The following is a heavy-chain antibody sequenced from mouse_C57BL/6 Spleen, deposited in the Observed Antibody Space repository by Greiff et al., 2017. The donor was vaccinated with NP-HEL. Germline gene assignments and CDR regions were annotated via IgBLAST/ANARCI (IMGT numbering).Heavy chain of an antibody. CDR2: ISSGSSTI. D-gene: IGHD1-1*01. CDR3: ARDHGSSYGYFDV. CDR1: GFTFSDYG. J-gene: IGHJ1*03. V-gene: IGHV5-17*01. Sequence: DVQLVESGGGLVKPGGSLKLSCAASGFTFSDYGMHWVRQAPEKGLEWVAYISSGSSTIYYADTVKGRFTISRDNAKNTLFLQMTSLRSEDTAMYYCARDHGSSYGYFDVWGTGTTVTVSS.